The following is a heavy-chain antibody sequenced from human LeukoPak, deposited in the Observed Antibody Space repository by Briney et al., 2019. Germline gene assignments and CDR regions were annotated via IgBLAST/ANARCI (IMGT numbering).Heavy chain of an antibody. J-gene: IGHJ4*02. CDR3: ARGRAYDSSGYYGYYFDY. V-gene: IGHV4-4*07. Sequence: SETLSLTCTVSGGSISRYYWSWIRQPAGKGLEWIGRIYTRGSTNYNPSLKSRVTMSVDTSKNQFSLKLSSVTAADTAVYYCARGRAYDSSGYYGYYFDYWGQGTLVTVSS. D-gene: IGHD3-22*01. CDR2: IYTRGST. CDR1: GGSISRYY.